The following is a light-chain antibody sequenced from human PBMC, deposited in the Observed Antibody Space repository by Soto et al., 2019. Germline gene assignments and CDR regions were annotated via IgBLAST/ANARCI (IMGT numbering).Light chain of an antibody. CDR2: GAS. CDR3: QQYIDWPPGT. V-gene: IGKV3-20*01. Sequence: VLTQSPGTLSLSPGERATISCRASQSISSSYLAWYQHKPGQAPRLLIYGASSRASGIPHRFSGSGSGTDFTLTISSLQSEDFAVYYCQQYIDWPPGTFGQGTAVEIK. J-gene: IGKJ1*01. CDR1: QSISSSY.